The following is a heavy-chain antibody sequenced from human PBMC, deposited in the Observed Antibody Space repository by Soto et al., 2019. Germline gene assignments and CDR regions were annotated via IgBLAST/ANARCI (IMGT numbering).Heavy chain of an antibody. Sequence: GASVKVSCKASGGTFSSYAISWVRQAPGQGLEWMGGIIPIFGTANYAQKFQGRVTITADESTSTAYMELSSLRSEDTAVYYCARGYGGLTMVRAARGMDVWGQGTTVTV. CDR3: ARGYGGLTMVRAARGMDV. D-gene: IGHD3-10*01. J-gene: IGHJ6*02. CDR2: IIPIFGTA. CDR1: GGTFSSYA. V-gene: IGHV1-69*13.